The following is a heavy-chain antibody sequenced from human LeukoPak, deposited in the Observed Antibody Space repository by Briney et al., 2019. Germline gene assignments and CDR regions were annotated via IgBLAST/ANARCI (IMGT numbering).Heavy chain of an antibody. V-gene: IGHV3-23*01. CDR1: GFTFSSYA. CDR3: AKDTYYSSGRFDY. J-gene: IGHJ4*02. CDR2: ISGSGGST. D-gene: IGHD6-19*01. Sequence: PGGSLRLSCAASGFTFSSYAMSWVRQAPGKGLEWVSAISGSGGSTYYADSVKGRFTISRDDSKNTLYLQMNSLRAEDTAVYYCAKDTYYSSGRFDYWGQGTLVTVSS.